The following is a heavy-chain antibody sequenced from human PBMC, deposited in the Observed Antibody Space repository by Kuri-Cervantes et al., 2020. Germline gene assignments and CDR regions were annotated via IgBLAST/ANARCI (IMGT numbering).Heavy chain of an antibody. CDR1: GYTFTGYY. J-gene: IGHJ5*02. Sequence: ASVKVSCKTSGYTFTGYYMHWVRQAPGRGLEWMGWINPNSGGTNYAQKFQGWVTMTRDTSISTAYMELSRLRSDDTAVYYCARQASDWFDPWGQGTLVTVSS. V-gene: IGHV1-2*04. CDR3: ARQASDWFDP. D-gene: IGHD3-10*01. CDR2: INPNSGGT.